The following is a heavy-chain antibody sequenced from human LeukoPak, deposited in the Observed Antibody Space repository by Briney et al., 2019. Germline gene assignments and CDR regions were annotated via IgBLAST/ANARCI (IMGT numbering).Heavy chain of an antibody. D-gene: IGHD2-2*01. J-gene: IGHJ4*02. CDR3: AKGGYCSSTSCSHYQRIDY. CDR2: ISYDGSNK. Sequence: PGRSLRLSCAASGFTFSSYAMHWVRQAPGKGLEWVAVISYDGSNKYYADSVKGRFTISRDNSKNTLYLQMNSLRAEDTAVYYCAKGGYCSSTSCSHYQRIDYWGQGTLVTVSS. CDR1: GFTFSSYA. V-gene: IGHV3-30-3*01.